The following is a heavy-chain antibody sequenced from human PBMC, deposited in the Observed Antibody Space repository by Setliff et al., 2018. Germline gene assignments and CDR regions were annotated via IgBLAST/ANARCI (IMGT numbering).Heavy chain of an antibody. V-gene: IGHV5-51*01. CDR3: AIIDDAIMDLDY. CDR2: IYPGDSDT. CDR1: GYTFTNYW. D-gene: IGHD3-16*01. Sequence: PWESLQISCKGSGYTFTNYWFGWVRQMPGKGLEWMGLIYPGDSDTRYSPSFQGQVTVSADRSISTAYLQWRSLKASDTAMYDCAIIDDAIMDLDYWGPGTLVTVSS. J-gene: IGHJ4*02.